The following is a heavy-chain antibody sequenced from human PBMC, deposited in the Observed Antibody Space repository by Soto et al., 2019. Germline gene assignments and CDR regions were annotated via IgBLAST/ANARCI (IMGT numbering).Heavy chain of an antibody. CDR2: ISGSGDST. D-gene: IGHD2-2*01. Sequence: PGGSLRLSCVASGFTFSTNAMNWVRQAQGKGLEWVSGISGSGDSTYYADSVKGRFIISRDNSKNTLYMEMNSLRAEDTAIYYCAKDQYCSSSSCYAGGYWGQGTLVTVSS. V-gene: IGHV3-23*01. J-gene: IGHJ4*02. CDR1: GFTFSTNA. CDR3: AKDQYCSSSSCYAGGY.